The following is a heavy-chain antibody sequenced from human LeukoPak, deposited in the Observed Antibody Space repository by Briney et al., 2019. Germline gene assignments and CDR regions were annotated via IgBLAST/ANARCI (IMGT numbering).Heavy chain of an antibody. CDR1: GGSFSGYY. Sequence: ASETLSLTCAVYGGSFSGYYWSWIRQPPGKGLEWIGEINHSGSTNYNPSLKSRVTISVDTSKNQFSLKLSSVTAADTAVYYCARLSIAARPGFDPWGQGTLVTVSS. CDR2: INHSGST. CDR3: ARLSIAARPGFDP. J-gene: IGHJ5*02. V-gene: IGHV4-34*01. D-gene: IGHD6-6*01.